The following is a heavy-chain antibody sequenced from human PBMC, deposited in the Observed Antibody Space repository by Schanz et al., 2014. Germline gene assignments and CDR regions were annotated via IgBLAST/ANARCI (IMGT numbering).Heavy chain of an antibody. CDR3: ARGYGDSPTDF. D-gene: IGHD4-17*01. V-gene: IGHV1-69*09. CDR1: GYTFTNFY. Sequence: QVQLVQSGTEVKKPGASVKVSCKASGYTFTNFYIHWVRQAPGQGLEWMGRIIPILGIATYAQKFQGRLTITADKSTSTAYMELSSLRSEDTAVYYCARGYGDSPTDFWGQGTLVTVSS. CDR2: IIPILGIA. J-gene: IGHJ4*02.